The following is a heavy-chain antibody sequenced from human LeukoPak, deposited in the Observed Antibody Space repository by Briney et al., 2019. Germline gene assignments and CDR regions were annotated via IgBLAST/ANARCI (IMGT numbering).Heavy chain of an antibody. J-gene: IGHJ4*02. Sequence: PGESLKISCKGSGYTFTSHWIGWVRQMPGKGLEWMGIIYPGDSDTRYSPSFQGQVTISADKSISTAYLQWSSLKASDTAMYYCARLLGSRYYYDSSGYLDYWGQGTLVTVSS. CDR2: IYPGDSDT. CDR3: ARLLGSRYYYDSSGYLDY. D-gene: IGHD3-22*01. CDR1: GYTFTSHW. V-gene: IGHV5-51*01.